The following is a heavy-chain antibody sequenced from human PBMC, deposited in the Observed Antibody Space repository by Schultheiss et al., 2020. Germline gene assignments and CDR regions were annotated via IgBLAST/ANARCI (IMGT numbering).Heavy chain of an antibody. V-gene: IGHV1-18*04. CDR2: ISAYNGYT. J-gene: IGHJ6*02. Sequence: GESLKISCKASGYRFTSYGISWVRQAPGQGLEWMGWISAYNGYTNYAHKLQDRVTMTTDTSTSTAYMELRSLRSDDTAVYYCAREYSSSNYYYGMDVWGQETTVTVSS. CDR3: AREYSSSNYYYGMDV. D-gene: IGHD6-6*01. CDR1: GYRFTSYG.